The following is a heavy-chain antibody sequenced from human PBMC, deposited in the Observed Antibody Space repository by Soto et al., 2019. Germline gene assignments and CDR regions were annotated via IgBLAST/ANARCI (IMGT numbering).Heavy chain of an antibody. CDR2: INHSGST. CDR1: GGSISSGGYY. V-gene: IGHV4-39*07. Sequence: PSETLSLTCTVSGGSISSGGYYWSWIRQPPGKGLERIGEINHSGSTNYNPSPKSRVTISVDTSKNQFSLKLSSVTPADTAVYYCARPRRVTMVRGVTHNWFDPWGQGTLVTVSS. CDR3: ARPRRVTMVRGVTHNWFDP. J-gene: IGHJ5*02. D-gene: IGHD3-10*01.